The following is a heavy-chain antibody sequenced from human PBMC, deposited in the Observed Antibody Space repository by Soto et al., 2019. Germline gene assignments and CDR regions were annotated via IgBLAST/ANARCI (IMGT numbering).Heavy chain of an antibody. CDR2: MQPSTGRT. J-gene: IGHJ4*02. CDR3: ARGVSEGVDY. CDR1: GYSFTSLD. D-gene: IGHD1-26*01. V-gene: IGHV1-8*01. Sequence: ASVKVSCKASGYSFTSLDINWGRQTAGQGLEWMGWMQPSTGRTGYAQKFQGRVNMTRDTSINTAYMELTTLTSDDTAFYYCARGVSEGVDYWGPGTLVTVSS.